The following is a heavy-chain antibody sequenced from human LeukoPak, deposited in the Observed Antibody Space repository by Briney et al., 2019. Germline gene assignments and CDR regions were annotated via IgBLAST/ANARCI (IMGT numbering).Heavy chain of an antibody. CDR1: GYTFTGYY. V-gene: IGHV1-2*02. Sequence: ASVKVSCKASGYTFTGYYMNWVRQAPGQGLEWMGWINTNSGGTNYAQKFQGRVTMTRDTSISTAYMALSSLRSDDTTVYYCARHRGSSWYGAYNWFDPWGQGTLVTVSS. CDR3: ARHRGSSWYGAYNWFDP. J-gene: IGHJ5*02. D-gene: IGHD6-13*01. CDR2: INTNSGGT.